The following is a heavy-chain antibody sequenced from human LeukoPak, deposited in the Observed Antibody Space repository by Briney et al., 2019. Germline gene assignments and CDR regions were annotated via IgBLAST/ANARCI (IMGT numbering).Heavy chain of an antibody. J-gene: IGHJ3*02. V-gene: IGHV1-2*02. Sequence: ASVKVSCKASGYTFTGYYMHWVRQAPGQGLEWMGWINPNSGGTNYAQKFQGRVTMTRDTSISTAYMELSRLRSDDTAVYYCARPLTYYYDSSGYSGAFDIWGQGTMVTVSS. D-gene: IGHD3-22*01. CDR3: ARPLTYYYDSSGYSGAFDI. CDR1: GYTFTGYY. CDR2: INPNSGGT.